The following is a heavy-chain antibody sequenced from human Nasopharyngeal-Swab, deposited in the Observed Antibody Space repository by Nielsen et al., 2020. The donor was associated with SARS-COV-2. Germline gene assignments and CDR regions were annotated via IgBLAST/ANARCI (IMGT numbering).Heavy chain of an antibody. CDR3: AREVSIVVVPADYYGMDV. J-gene: IGHJ6*02. CDR2: TYYRSKWYN. Sequence: SQTLSHTCAIPGARVSSNSAAWNWIRQSPSRGLEWLGRTYYRSKWYNDYAVPVKSRITINPDTSKNQFSLQLNSVTPEDTAVYYCAREVSIVVVPADYYGMDVWGQGTTVTVSS. CDR1: GARVSSNSAA. V-gene: IGHV6-1*01. D-gene: IGHD2-2*01.